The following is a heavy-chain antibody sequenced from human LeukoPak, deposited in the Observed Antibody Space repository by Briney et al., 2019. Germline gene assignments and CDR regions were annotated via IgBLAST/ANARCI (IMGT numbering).Heavy chain of an antibody. CDR2: IRYDGDDK. D-gene: IGHD5-18*01. CDR3: ARVGRGSSFKVYYFDY. V-gene: IGHV3-30*02. Sequence: GGSLRLSCAASGFPFSYYGMHWVRQAPGKGLEWVSFIRYDGDDKFYADSVKGRFTISRDNSKNTVYVQMNSLRAEDTAVYYCARVGRGSSFKVYYFDYWGQGTLVTVSS. CDR1: GFPFSYYG. J-gene: IGHJ4*02.